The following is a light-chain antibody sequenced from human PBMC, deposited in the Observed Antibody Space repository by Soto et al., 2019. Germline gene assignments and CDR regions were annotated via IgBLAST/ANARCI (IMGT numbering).Light chain of an antibody. Sequence: DIQMTQSPSTLSASVGDRVTITCRASQSISSWLAWYQQKPGKAPKLLIYQASSLQSGVPSRFSGSGSGTAFTLTISSLQPDDFATYSCQQYNSYSETFGQGTKVEIK. CDR1: QSISSW. J-gene: IGKJ1*01. CDR2: QAS. CDR3: QQYNSYSET. V-gene: IGKV1-5*03.